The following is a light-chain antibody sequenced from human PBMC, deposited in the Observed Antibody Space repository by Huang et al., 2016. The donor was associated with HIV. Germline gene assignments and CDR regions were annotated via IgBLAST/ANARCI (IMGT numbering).Light chain of an antibody. V-gene: IGKV1-NL1*01. CDR1: QGIGNS. Sequence: DIQMTQSPSSLSASVGDRVTITWRASQGIGNSLAWYQQEPEKAPRLLLYATSTLESGVPSRFSGSGAGTHYTLTINTLQPEDIASYYCQQYHSLPWTFGQGTKVEIK. CDR3: QQYHSLPWT. CDR2: ATS. J-gene: IGKJ1*01.